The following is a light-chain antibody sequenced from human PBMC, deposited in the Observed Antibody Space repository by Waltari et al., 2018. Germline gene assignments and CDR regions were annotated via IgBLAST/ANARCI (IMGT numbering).Light chain of an antibody. CDR1: SSDVGGYSF. V-gene: IGLV2-14*03. CDR2: DFS. Sequence: QSALTQPASVSGSPGQSITISCTGTSSDVGGYSFVSWYQQHPGKAPKLMIYDFSKRPSGISNRFSGSKSGNTASLTISGLQTEDEADYFCSTYTTSSALLFGGGTRLTVL. CDR3: STYTTSSALL. J-gene: IGLJ3*02.